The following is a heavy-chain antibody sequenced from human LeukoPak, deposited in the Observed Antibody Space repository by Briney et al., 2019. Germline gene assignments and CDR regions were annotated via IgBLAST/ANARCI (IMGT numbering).Heavy chain of an antibody. J-gene: IGHJ4*02. CDR3: ARLYSSSFQHSDY. V-gene: IGHV1-69*04. CDR2: IIPILGIA. CDR1: GGTFSSYA. Sequence: SVKVSCKASGGTFSSYAISWVRQAPGQGLEWMGRIIPILGIANYAQKFQGRVTITADKSTSAAYMELSSLRSEDTAVYYCARLYSSSFQHSDYWGQGILVTVSS. D-gene: IGHD6-13*01.